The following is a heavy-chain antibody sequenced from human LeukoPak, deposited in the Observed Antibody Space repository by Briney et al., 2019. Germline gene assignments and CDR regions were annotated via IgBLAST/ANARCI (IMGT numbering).Heavy chain of an antibody. CDR1: GGSISSYY. CDR2: IYTSGIT. Sequence: PSETLSLTCTVSGGSISSYYWSWIRQPAGEGLEWIGRIYTSGITTYNPSLKSRITISVDTSKNQVSLRLSSVTAADTAVYYCARETGYRISWFDLWGQGTLVTVSS. D-gene: IGHD5-18*01. J-gene: IGHJ5*02. V-gene: IGHV4-4*07. CDR3: ARETGYRISWFDL.